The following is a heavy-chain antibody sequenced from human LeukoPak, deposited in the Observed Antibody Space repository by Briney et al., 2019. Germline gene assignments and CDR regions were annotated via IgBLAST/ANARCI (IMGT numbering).Heavy chain of an antibody. CDR2: IKSDGITI. CDR3: PRDLNWSLDQ. CDR1: GFTFSNYM. D-gene: IGHD1-20*01. V-gene: IGHV3-74*01. J-gene: IGHJ4*02. Sequence: GGSLRLSCAASGFTFSNYMMHWVRQAPGKGLVWVSRIKSDGITITYADSVKGRFTISRDNAKNTLYLQMNSLRAEDTAVYYCPRDLNWSLDQWGQGTLVTVSS.